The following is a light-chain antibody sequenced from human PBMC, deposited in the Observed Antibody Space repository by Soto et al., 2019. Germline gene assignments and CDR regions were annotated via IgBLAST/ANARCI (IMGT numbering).Light chain of an antibody. CDR3: QVWDSSTARV. V-gene: IGLV3-9*01. CDR1: NIGSKN. J-gene: IGLJ3*02. Sequence: SYELTQPLSVSVALGQTARITCGGNNIGSKNVHWYQQKPGQAPVLVIDRDSNRPSGSPERCSGSNSGNTATLTISRAQAWDEADYYCQVWDSSTARVFGGGTKLTVL. CDR2: RDS.